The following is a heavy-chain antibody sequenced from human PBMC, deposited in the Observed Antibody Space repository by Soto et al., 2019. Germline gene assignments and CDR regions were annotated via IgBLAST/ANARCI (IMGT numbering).Heavy chain of an antibody. V-gene: IGHV3-48*02. J-gene: IGHJ3*02. CDR3: ADVGATRVGDAFDI. CDR1: GFTFSSYS. Sequence: GGPLRLSCAASGFTFSSYSMNWVRQAPGKGLEWVSYISSSSSTIYYADSVKGRFTISRDNAKNSLYLQMNSLRDEDTAVYYCADVGATRVGDAFDIWGQGTMVTVS. CDR2: ISSSSSTI. D-gene: IGHD1-26*01.